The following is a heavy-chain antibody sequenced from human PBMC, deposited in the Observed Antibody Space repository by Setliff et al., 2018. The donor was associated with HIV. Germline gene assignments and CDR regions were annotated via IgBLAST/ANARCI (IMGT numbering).Heavy chain of an antibody. J-gene: IGHJ1*01. CDR1: GYTLTELS. Sequence: ASVKVSCKVSGYTLTELSIHWVRQAPGKGLEWMGGFDPEYDKTFYAQKFQGRVTMSEDTSTDTAYMELTSLRSEDTAVYYCARDHGDYGGYFQYWGQGTLVTVS. D-gene: IGHD4-17*01. CDR2: FDPEYDKT. V-gene: IGHV1-24*01. CDR3: ARDHGDYGGYFQY.